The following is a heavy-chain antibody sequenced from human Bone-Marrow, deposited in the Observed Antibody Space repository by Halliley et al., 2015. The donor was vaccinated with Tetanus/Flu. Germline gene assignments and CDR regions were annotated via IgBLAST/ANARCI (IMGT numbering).Heavy chain of an antibody. CDR2: IYPHDSDT. Sequence: MQLVQSGAEVKKPGDSLKISCKGSDFSFARNWIGWVRQMPGKGLEWMGNIYPHDSDTRYSPSFQGQVTISADTSISTAFLQWSSLKASDPAMYYCARRGSSGYFSLWGQGTLVTVSS. CDR3: ARRGSSGYFSL. D-gene: IGHD3-22*01. CDR1: DFSFARNW. V-gene: IGHV5-51*01. J-gene: IGHJ4*02.